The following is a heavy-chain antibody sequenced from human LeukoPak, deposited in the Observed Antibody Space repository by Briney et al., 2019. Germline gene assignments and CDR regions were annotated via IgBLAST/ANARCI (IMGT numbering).Heavy chain of an antibody. D-gene: IGHD6-13*01. CDR2: IYYSGST. Sequence: SPSETLSLTCTVSGGSISSYYWSWIRQPPGKGLEWIGYIYYSGSTNYNSSLKSRVTILVDMSKNQFSLKLSSVTAADTAVYYCARRPYSSSWDYCYYYMDVWGKGTTVTISS. V-gene: IGHV4-59*12. CDR3: ARRPYSSSWDYCYYYMDV. CDR1: GGSISSYY. J-gene: IGHJ6*03.